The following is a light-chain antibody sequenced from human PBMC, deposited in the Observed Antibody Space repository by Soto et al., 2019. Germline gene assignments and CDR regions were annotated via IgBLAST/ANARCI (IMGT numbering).Light chain of an antibody. CDR1: QHIDSW. J-gene: IGKJ3*01. CDR3: QQADSFPRT. Sequence: DIQMTQSPSSVSASVGDRVTITCRASQHIDSWLAWYQQKPGKAPKLLIYAASRLNSGVPPVFSGSGSWTDFTLTITSLQSEDFATYYCQQADSFPRTFGRGTKVDI. V-gene: IGKV1-12*01. CDR2: AAS.